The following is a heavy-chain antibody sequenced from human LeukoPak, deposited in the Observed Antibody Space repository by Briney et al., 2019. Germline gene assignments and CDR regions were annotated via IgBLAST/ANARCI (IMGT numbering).Heavy chain of an antibody. V-gene: IGHV1-2*02. Sequence: GASVKVSCKASGYTFTGYYMRWVRQAPGQGLEWMGWINPNSGGTNYAQKFQGRVTMTRDTSISTAYMELSRLRSDDTAVYYCARDWDYDSSGYPGAFDIWGQGAMVTVSS. D-gene: IGHD3-22*01. J-gene: IGHJ3*02. CDR2: INPNSGGT. CDR3: ARDWDYDSSGYPGAFDI. CDR1: GYTFTGYY.